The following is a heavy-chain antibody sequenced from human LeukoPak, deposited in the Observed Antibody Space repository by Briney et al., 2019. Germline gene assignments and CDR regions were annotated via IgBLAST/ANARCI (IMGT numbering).Heavy chain of an antibody. J-gene: IGHJ4*02. CDR1: GYTFTSSD. V-gene: IGHV1-8*01. CDR2: MNPSSGNT. D-gene: IGHD6-6*01. Sequence: ASVKVSCKASGYTFTSSDISWVRQATGQGLEWIGWMNPSSGNTGYAQKFQGRVTMTRDTSTSTVYLELSSLRSEDTAVYYCARAYSSSSPFDYWGQGTLVTVSS. CDR3: ARAYSSSSPFDY.